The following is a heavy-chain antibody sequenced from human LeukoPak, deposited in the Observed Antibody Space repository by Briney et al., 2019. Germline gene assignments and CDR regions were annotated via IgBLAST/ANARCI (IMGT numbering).Heavy chain of an antibody. CDR3: AKYGSGSYHFDY. Sequence: PGGSLRLSCAASGFTFTSYAMTWVRQAPGKGLEWVSTMSGTGNSAYYADSVKGRFTISRDNSKNTLYLQMNSLGAEDTAVYYCAKYGSGSYHFDYWGQGTLVTVSS. V-gene: IGHV3-23*01. CDR1: GFTFTSYA. CDR2: MSGTGNSA. D-gene: IGHD3-10*01. J-gene: IGHJ4*02.